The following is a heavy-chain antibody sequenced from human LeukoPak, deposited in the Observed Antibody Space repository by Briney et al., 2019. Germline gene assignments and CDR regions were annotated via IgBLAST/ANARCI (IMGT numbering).Heavy chain of an antibody. CDR1: GVTFSSYG. V-gene: IGHV3-30*18. J-gene: IGHJ6*02. D-gene: IGHD6-13*01. Sequence: GGSLRLSCAASGVTFSSYGMDWVRQAPGKGRGWGAVISFDGSNKYYADSVKGRFTISRDNSKNTLYLQMNSLRPEDTAVYYCAKDKLSKYSSSPLPYYYGMDVWGQGTTVTVSS. CDR3: AKDKLSKYSSSPLPYYYGMDV. CDR2: ISFDGSNK.